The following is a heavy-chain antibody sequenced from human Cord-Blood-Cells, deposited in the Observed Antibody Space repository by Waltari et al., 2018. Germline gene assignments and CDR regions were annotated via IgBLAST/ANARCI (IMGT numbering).Heavy chain of an antibody. CDR1: GYTFTGYY. Sequence: QVQLGQSVAEVKKPGASVKVSCKASGYTFTGYYMHWVGQAPGQGREWMGWNEPSSCGTNYAQKVQGRVTMTRDTDTSTAYMDLSRLRAAAAAVYYYARAMRADAFDIWGEVTMVTVAS. CDR3: ARAMRADAFDI. CDR2: NEPSSCGT. J-gene: IGHJ3*02. V-gene: IGHV1-2*02.